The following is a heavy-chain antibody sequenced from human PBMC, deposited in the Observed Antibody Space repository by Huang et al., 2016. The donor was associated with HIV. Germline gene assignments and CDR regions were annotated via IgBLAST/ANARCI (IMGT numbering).Heavy chain of an antibody. CDR3: ARAVDGFNSKGFYMDV. CDR1: GFIFVNFG. J-gene: IGHJ6*03. Sequence: QVQLVESGGGVVQPGGSLRLSCGASGFIFVNFGMHLVRQVPVKGWEWVAFVRSDGSKWYKGDAVKGRFSISRDNFENMVDLQMNSLGDGYTAIYYCARAVDGFNSKGFYMDVWGKGTAVIVSS. V-gene: IGHV3-30*02. CDR2: VRSDGSKW. D-gene: IGHD5-12*01.